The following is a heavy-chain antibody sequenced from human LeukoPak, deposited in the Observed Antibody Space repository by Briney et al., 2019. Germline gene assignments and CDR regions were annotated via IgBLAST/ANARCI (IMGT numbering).Heavy chain of an antibody. D-gene: IGHD3-22*01. V-gene: IGHV1-18*01. CDR2: ISAYNGNT. Sequence: ASVKVSCKASGGTFSSYGISWVRQAPGQGLEWMGWISAYNGNTNYAQKLQGRVTMTTDTSTSTAYMELSSLRSEDTAVYYCAREDSSGSQGAFDIWGQGTMVTVSS. J-gene: IGHJ3*02. CDR1: GGTFSSYG. CDR3: AREDSSGSQGAFDI.